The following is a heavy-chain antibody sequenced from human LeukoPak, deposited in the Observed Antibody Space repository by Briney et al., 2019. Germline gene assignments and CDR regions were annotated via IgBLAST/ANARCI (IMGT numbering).Heavy chain of an antibody. Sequence: GASVKVSFKASGYTFTSYYMHWVRQAPGQGLEWMGIINPSGGSTSYGQKFQGRVTMTRNTSTSTVYMELSSLRSEDTAVYYCARGVTDYDILTGYYHWGQGTLVTVSS. CDR1: GYTFTSYY. CDR2: INPSGGST. V-gene: IGHV1-46*01. J-gene: IGHJ4*02. D-gene: IGHD3-9*01. CDR3: ARGVTDYDILTGYYH.